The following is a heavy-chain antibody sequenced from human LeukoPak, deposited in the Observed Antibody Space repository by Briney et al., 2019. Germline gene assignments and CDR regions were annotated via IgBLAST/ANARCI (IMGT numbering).Heavy chain of an antibody. Sequence: GGSLRLSCAASGFTFSSYAMSWVRQAPGKGLEWVSAISGSGGSTYYADSVKGRFTISRDNSKNTLYLQMNSLRAEDTAVYYCARDWGDYGDYYYYGMDVWGQGTTVTVSS. CDR2: ISGSGGST. J-gene: IGHJ6*02. CDR1: GFTFSSYA. V-gene: IGHV3-23*01. D-gene: IGHD4-17*01. CDR3: ARDWGDYGDYYYYGMDV.